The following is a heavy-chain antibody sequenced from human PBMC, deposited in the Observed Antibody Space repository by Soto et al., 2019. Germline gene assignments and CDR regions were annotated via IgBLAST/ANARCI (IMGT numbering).Heavy chain of an antibody. CDR1: GFTFSSYG. Sequence: QVQLVESGGGVVQPGRSLRLSCAASGFTFSSYGMHWVRQAPGKGLEWVAVIWYDGSNKYYVDSVKGRFTISRDNSKNTLYLQMNSLRAEDTAVYYCAREPVPYYYYGMDVWGQGTTVTVSS. D-gene: IGHD2-2*01. CDR2: IWYDGSNK. J-gene: IGHJ6*02. CDR3: AREPVPYYYYGMDV. V-gene: IGHV3-33*01.